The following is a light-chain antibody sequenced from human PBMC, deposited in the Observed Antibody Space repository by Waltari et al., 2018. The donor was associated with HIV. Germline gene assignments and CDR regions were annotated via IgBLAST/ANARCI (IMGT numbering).Light chain of an antibody. Sequence: DIAMTQSPDTLTVSLGERATLNCRSSQKILYSANNKNYLAWYQQKSGHPPKVLFYWASTRESGVPNRFSGSGSGTDFTLTISSVQAEDVAVYYCQQYYSLPWTFGQGTKVEI. V-gene: IGKV4-1*01. CDR2: WAS. J-gene: IGKJ1*01. CDR3: QQYYSLPWT. CDR1: QKILYSANNKNY.